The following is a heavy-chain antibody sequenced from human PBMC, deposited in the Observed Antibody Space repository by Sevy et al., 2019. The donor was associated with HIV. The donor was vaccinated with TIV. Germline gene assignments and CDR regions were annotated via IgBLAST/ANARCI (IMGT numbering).Heavy chain of an antibody. J-gene: IGHJ5*02. CDR3: ARERPFYGSGSYALGWFDP. CDR2: ISSSGSTI. V-gene: IGHV3-11*01. CDR1: GFTFSDYY. D-gene: IGHD3-10*01. Sequence: GGSLRLSCAASGFTFSDYYMSWIRQAPGKGLEWVSYISSSGSTIYYADPVKGRFTISRDNAKNSLYLQMNSLRAEDTAVYYCARERPFYGSGSYALGWFDPWGQGTLVTVSS.